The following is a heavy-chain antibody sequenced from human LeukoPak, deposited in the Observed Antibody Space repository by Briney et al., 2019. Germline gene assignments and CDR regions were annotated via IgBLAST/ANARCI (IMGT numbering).Heavy chain of an antibody. CDR1: GFTVSSNY. CDR2: ISGSGGST. D-gene: IGHD3-3*01. CDR3: AKDSFKGGTIFGVVNFDY. V-gene: IGHV3-23*01. Sequence: GGSLRLSCAASGFTVSSNYMSWVRQAPGKGLEWVSTISGSGGSTYYADSVEGRFTISRDNSKNTLYLQMNSLRAEDTAIYYCAKDSFKGGTIFGVVNFDYWGQGTLVTVSS. J-gene: IGHJ4*02.